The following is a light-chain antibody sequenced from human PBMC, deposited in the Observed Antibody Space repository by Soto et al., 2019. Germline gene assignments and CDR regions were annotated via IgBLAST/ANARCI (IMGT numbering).Light chain of an antibody. CDR2: AAS. V-gene: IGKV1-12*01. Sequence: DIQMTQSPSSVSASVGDRVTITCRASQGISNWLAWYQQKPGKAPNLLIFAASSLQSGVPSRFSGSGSGTDFTLTISDLQPDDFSTYYCQQANSFPPTFGQGTKLAIK. CDR3: QQANSFPPT. CDR1: QGISNW. J-gene: IGKJ2*01.